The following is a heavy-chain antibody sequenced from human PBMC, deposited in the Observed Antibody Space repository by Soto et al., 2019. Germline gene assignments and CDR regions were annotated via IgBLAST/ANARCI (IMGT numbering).Heavy chain of an antibody. CDR2: IWYDGSNK. Sequence: GGSLRLSCAASGFTFSSYGMHWVRQAPGKGLEWVAVIWYDGSNKYYADSVKGRFTISRDNSKNTLYLQMNSLRAEDTAVYYCARDSGITMVRGVTGFDYWGQGTLVTVSS. V-gene: IGHV3-33*01. CDR3: ARDSGITMVRGVTGFDY. CDR1: GFTFSSYG. D-gene: IGHD3-10*01. J-gene: IGHJ4*02.